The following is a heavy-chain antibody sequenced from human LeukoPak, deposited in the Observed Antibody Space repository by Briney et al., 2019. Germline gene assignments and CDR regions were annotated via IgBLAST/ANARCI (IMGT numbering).Heavy chain of an antibody. CDR1: GFTFSSYA. J-gene: IGHJ4*02. CDR2: ISSGGDNT. Sequence: PGGSLRLSCAASGFTFSSYAMSWVRQAPGKGLEWVSTISSGGDNTYYADSVKGRFTISRDNSKITLSLQMNSLRAEDTAVYYCAKTPFTVTTKYYFDYWGQGTLVTVSS. CDR3: AKTPFTVTTKYYFDY. V-gene: IGHV3-23*01. D-gene: IGHD4-17*01.